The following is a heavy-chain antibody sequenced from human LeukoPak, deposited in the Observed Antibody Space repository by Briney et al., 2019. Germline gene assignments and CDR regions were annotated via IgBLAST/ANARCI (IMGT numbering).Heavy chain of an antibody. D-gene: IGHD5-12*01. Sequence: ASVKVSCKASGYTFTRYGIIWVRQAPGQGLEWMGWISANNGNTNYAQKLQGRVTMTTDTSTSTAYMELRSLRSDDTAMYYCARGDSGYDSAPFDYWGQGTLVTVSS. CDR2: ISANNGNT. CDR1: GYTFTRYG. J-gene: IGHJ4*02. V-gene: IGHV1-18*01. CDR3: ARGDSGYDSAPFDY.